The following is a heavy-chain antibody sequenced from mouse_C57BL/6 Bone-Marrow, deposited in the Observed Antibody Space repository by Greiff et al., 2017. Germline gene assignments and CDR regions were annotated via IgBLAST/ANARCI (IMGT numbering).Heavy chain of an antibody. J-gene: IGHJ2*01. V-gene: IGHV1-64*01. CDR2: IHPYSGST. Sequence: QVQLKQPGAELVKPGASVTLSCKASGYTFTSYWMHWVKPRPGQGLEWIGMIHPYSGSTNYNEKFKSKATLTVDKSSSTAYMQLSSLTSEDSAVYYCARDDDYLNYLDYWGQGTTLTVSS. CDR3: ARDDDYLNYLDY. CDR1: GYTFTSYW. D-gene: IGHD2-3*01.